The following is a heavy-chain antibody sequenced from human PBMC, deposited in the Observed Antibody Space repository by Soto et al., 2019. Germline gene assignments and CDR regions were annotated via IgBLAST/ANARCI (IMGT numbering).Heavy chain of an antibody. Sequence: EVQLLDSGGGLVQPGESLRLSCVASGFTFSTYTMSWVRQAPGKGLEWISAISGGGGSTFYADSVKGRFTISRDNSKNTLHLQMNSLRAEDTAVYYYANRLMGAFYWGQGTLVTVSS. D-gene: IGHD1-26*01. CDR3: ANRLMGAFY. V-gene: IGHV3-23*01. CDR2: ISGGGGST. J-gene: IGHJ4*02. CDR1: GFTFSTYT.